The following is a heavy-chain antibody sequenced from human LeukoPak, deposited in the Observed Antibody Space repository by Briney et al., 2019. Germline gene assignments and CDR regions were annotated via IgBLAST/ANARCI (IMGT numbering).Heavy chain of an antibody. CDR1: GFTVSSNH. J-gene: IGHJ4*02. V-gene: IGHV3-53*01. D-gene: IGHD3-10*01. CDR2: IYSSGTT. Sequence: PGGSLRLSCAASGFTVSSNHMSWVRQAPGQGLEWASIIYSSGTTYYADSVKGRFTISRDNSKNMLYLQMNSLRAEDTAVYYCGSSGTDTRFDYLGQGTLVTVSS. CDR3: GSSGTDTRFDY.